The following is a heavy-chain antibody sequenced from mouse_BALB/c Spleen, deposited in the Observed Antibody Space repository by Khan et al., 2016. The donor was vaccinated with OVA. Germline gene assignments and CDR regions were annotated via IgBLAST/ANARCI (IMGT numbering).Heavy chain of an antibody. D-gene: IGHD1-1*01. CDR2: IYPGDGST. CDR1: GYTFTSYY. CDR3: ARGYYGYLDF. V-gene: IGHV1S56*01. Sequence: QIQLVQSGPELVKPGASVKMSCKASGYTFTSYYIHGVKQRPGRGLEGIGWIYPGDGSTRYNEKFKDKTTLTADKSSSTAYMLLSSLTSEDSAIYFCARGYYGYLDFWGQGTTLTVSS. J-gene: IGHJ2*01.